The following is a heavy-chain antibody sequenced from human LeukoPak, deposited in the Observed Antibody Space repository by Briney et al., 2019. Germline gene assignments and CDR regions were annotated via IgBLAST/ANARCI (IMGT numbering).Heavy chain of an antibody. CDR2: ISGSGGAT. V-gene: IGHV3-23*01. CDR3: AKESSLLRGPTVIYYFDF. CDR1: GFTFSNYG. J-gene: IGHJ4*02. Sequence: GGSLRLSCAASGFTFSNYGMSWVRQAPGKGLEWVSVISGSGGATYHADSVKGRFTISRDNCKNTLYLQMNSLRAEDTAIYYCAKESSLLRGPTVIYYFDFWGQGTLVTVSS. D-gene: IGHD3-10*01.